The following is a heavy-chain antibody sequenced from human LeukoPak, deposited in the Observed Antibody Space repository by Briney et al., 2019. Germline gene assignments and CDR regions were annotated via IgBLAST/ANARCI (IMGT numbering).Heavy chain of an antibody. CDR3: ARSTVTLLDYYYMDV. CDR1: GFTVSSNY. D-gene: IGHD4-11*01. V-gene: IGHV3-53*01. CDR2: IYSGGST. Sequence: PGGSLRLSCAASGFTVSSNYMSWVRQAPGKGLEWVSVIYSGGSTYYADSVKGRFTISRDNSKNTLYLQMSSLRAEDTAVYYCARSTVTLLDYYYMDVWGKGTTVTVSS. J-gene: IGHJ6*03.